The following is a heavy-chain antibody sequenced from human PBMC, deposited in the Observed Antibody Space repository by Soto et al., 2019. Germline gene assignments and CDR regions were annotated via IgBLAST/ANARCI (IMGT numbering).Heavy chain of an antibody. CDR1: GYTFTNYG. Sequence: QVQLVQSGGEVKKPGASVKVSCKASGYTFTNYGISWVRQAPGQGLEWMGWINVYNGNTKYAQKVQGRVTMTTDTSTSTADTELRSLRADDTAVYCCARGVGSGSYYNQYHWFDPWGQGTLVTVSS. D-gene: IGHD3-10*01. J-gene: IGHJ5*02. CDR3: ARGVGSGSYYNQYHWFDP. CDR2: INVYNGNT. V-gene: IGHV1-18*01.